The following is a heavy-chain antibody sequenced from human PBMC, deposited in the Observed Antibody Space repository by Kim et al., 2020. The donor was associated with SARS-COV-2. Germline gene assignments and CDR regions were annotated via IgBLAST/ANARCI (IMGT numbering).Heavy chain of an antibody. V-gene: IGHV5-10-1*01. CDR3: ARHEDGSSWYGYFQH. D-gene: IGHD6-13*01. Sequence: GESLKISCKGSGYSFTSYWISWVRQMPGKGLEWMGRIDPSDSYTNYSPSFQGHVTISADKSISTAYLQWSSLKASDTAMYYCARHEDGSSWYGYFQHWGQGTLVTVSS. CDR1: GYSFTSYW. J-gene: IGHJ1*01. CDR2: IDPSDSYT.